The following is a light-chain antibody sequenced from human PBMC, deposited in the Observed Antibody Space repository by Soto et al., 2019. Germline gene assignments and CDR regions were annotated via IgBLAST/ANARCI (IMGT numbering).Light chain of an antibody. CDR3: QQYGDYPWT. V-gene: IGKV1-5*03. CDR1: QSISRY. J-gene: IGKJ1*01. CDR2: RAS. Sequence: DVEMTQSPSTLSASVGDRVTITCRASQSISRYLAWYQQKPGKAPKFLISRASSLESGVPSRFSGSGSGTEFTLTISSLHPDDFATYYCQQYGDYPWTFGQGTKLEIK.